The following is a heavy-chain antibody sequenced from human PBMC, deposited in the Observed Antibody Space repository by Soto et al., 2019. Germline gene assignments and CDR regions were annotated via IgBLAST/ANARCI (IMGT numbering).Heavy chain of an antibody. CDR1: GFTFSSYG. D-gene: IGHD5-12*01. Sequence: PGGSLRLSCAASGFTFSSYGMHWVRQAPGKGLEWVAVISYDGSNKYYADSVKGRFTISRDNSKNTLYLQMNSLRAEDTAVYYCAKLPYQDIVATTNFDYWGQGTLVTVSS. V-gene: IGHV3-30*18. CDR3: AKLPYQDIVATTNFDY. CDR2: ISYDGSNK. J-gene: IGHJ4*02.